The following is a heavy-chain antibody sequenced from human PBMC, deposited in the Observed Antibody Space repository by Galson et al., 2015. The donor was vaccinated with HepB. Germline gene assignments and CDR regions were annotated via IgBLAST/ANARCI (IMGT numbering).Heavy chain of an antibody. D-gene: IGHD2-2*01. Sequence: SLRLSCAASGFTFSSYGMHWVRQAPGKGLEWVAVIWYDGSNKYYADSVKGRFTISRDNSKNTLYLQMNSLRAEDTAVYYCASERYCSSTSCPNEGPHDAFDIWGQGTMVTVSS. V-gene: IGHV3-33*01. CDR3: ASERYCSSTSCPNEGPHDAFDI. J-gene: IGHJ3*02. CDR1: GFTFSSYG. CDR2: IWYDGSNK.